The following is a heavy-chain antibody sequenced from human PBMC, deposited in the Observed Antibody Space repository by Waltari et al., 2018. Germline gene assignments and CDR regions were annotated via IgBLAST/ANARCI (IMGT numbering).Heavy chain of an antibody. CDR1: GFPFSGES. J-gene: IGHJ5*02. CDR3: VKGLEVAHS. CDR2: ISVSGNFL. V-gene: IGHV3-21*02. D-gene: IGHD2-8*02. Sequence: EVQLVESGGDLVKPGGSLKLSCSTPGFPFSGESMGWLRQAPGKGLQWVSSISVSGNFLYYADSVKGRFTISRDNAKNSVYLQMTSLRVDDTATYYCVKGLEVAHSWGLGTLVTVSS.